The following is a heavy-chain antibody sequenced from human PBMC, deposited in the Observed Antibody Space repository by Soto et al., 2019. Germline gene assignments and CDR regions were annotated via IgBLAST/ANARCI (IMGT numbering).Heavy chain of an antibody. Sequence: ASVKVSCKASGGTFSSYAISWVRQAPGQGLEWMGGIIPIFGTANYAQKFQGRVSMTTDTSTTTAYMELRSLRSDDTAVYYCARVVPGAEAWFGPWGQGALVTVSS. CDR2: IIPIFGTA. J-gene: IGHJ5*02. V-gene: IGHV1-69*05. CDR3: ARVVPGAEAWFGP. D-gene: IGHD2-2*01. CDR1: GGTFSSYA.